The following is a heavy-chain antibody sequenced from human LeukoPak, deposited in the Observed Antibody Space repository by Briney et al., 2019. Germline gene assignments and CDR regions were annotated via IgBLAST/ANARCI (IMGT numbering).Heavy chain of an antibody. Sequence: SAKVSCKASGGTFSSYAISWVRQAPGQGLEWMGGIIPIFGTANYAQKFQGRVTITADESTSTAYMELSSLRSEDTAVYYCARTLGVVVPRMDVWGKGTTVTVSS. V-gene: IGHV1-69*13. D-gene: IGHD2-2*01. CDR1: GGTFSSYA. CDR2: IIPIFGTA. CDR3: ARTLGVVVPRMDV. J-gene: IGHJ6*04.